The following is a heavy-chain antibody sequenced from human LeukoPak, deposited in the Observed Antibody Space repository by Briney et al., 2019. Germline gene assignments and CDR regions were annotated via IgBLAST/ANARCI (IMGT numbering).Heavy chain of an antibody. V-gene: IGHV3-23*01. Sequence: GGSLRLSCAASGFTFSSYAMSWVRQAPGRGLEWVSAISGSGGSTYYADSVKGRFTISRDNSKNTLYLQMNSLRAEDTAVYYCAKDICSGGSCYSEYFDYWGQGTLVTVSS. CDR1: GFTFSSYA. J-gene: IGHJ4*02. CDR2: ISGSGGST. D-gene: IGHD2-15*01. CDR3: AKDICSGGSCYSEYFDY.